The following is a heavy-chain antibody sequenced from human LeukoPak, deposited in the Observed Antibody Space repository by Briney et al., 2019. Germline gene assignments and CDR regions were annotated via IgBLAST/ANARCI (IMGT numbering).Heavy chain of an antibody. J-gene: IGHJ4*02. V-gene: IGHV3-23*01. Sequence: PGGSLRLSCAASGFTFSSYAMSWVRQAPGKGLEWVSAISGSGGSTYYADSVKGRFTISRDNSKNTLYLRMNSLRAEDTAVYYCAKDSTGLTAHYFDYWGQGTLVTVSS. CDR2: ISGSGGST. D-gene: IGHD7-27*01. CDR1: GFTFSSYA. CDR3: AKDSTGLTAHYFDY.